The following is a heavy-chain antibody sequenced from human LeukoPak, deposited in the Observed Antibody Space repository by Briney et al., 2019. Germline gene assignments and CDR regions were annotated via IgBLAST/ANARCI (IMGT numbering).Heavy chain of an antibody. CDR3: ARRGTSRSSYYFDY. V-gene: IGHV3-23*01. CDR2: ISGSGGST. J-gene: IGHJ4*02. Sequence: GGSLRLSCAASGFTFSSFAMSWVRQAPGKGLEWVSAISGSGGSTYYADSVKGRFTSSRDNAKNSLYLQMNSLRAEDTAVYYCARRGTSRSSYYFDYWGQGTLVTVSS. CDR1: GFTFSSFA.